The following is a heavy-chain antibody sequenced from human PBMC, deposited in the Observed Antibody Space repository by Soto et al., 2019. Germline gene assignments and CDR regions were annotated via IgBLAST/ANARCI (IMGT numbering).Heavy chain of an antibody. CDR1: DYIFLAYG. CDR2: ISPKFGRI. Sequence: QVQLVKSGPEVKKAGASVKVSCTAPTDYIFLAYGFDWVRQAPGQGLEWMGWISPKFGRINYARTLQDRFTMTTDVSTKTVSMELRDLRSDDTAVYYCARDDCNGGSCDGGHYLDLWGRGTPISVSS. D-gene: IGHD2-15*01. J-gene: IGHJ2*01. V-gene: IGHV1-18*01. CDR3: ARDDCNGGSCDGGHYLDL.